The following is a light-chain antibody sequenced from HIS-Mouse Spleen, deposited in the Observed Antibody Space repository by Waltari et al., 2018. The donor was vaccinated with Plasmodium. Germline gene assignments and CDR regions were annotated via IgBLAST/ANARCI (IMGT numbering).Light chain of an antibody. CDR3: QQNYNTWT. J-gene: IGKJ1*01. V-gene: IGKV1-39*01. Sequence: DIQMTQSPSSLSASVGDRVTLTCRASQSISSDLNWYQQKPGKAPKLLIYAASSLQSGVPSRFSGSGSGTDFTLTISSLQPEDFATYYCQQNYNTWTFGQGTKVEIK. CDR2: AAS. CDR1: QSISSD.